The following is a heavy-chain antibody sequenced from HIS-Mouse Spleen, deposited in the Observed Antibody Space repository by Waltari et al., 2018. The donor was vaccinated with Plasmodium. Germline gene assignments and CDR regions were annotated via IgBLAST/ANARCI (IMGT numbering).Heavy chain of an antibody. CDR2: IKQDGSEK. D-gene: IGHD6-13*01. CDR1: GFPLSRHW. J-gene: IGHJ2*01. CDR3: ASSWYWYFDL. Sequence: EVQLVDSGGGLVQPGGSLGLSCVASGFPLSRHWMRWVRQSPGKGLEWVANIKQDGSEKYYVDSVKCRFTISRDNAKNSLYLQMNSLRAEDTAVYYCASSWYWYFDLWGRGTLVTVSS. V-gene: IGHV3-7*01.